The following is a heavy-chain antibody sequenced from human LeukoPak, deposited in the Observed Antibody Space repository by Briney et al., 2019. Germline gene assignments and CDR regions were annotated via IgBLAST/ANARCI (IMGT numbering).Heavy chain of an antibody. Sequence: GGSLRLSCAASGFTFSSYAMHWVRQAPGKGLEWVAVISYDGSNKYYADSVKGRFTISRDNSKNTLYLQMNSLRAEDTAVYYCAKELHIVVAKRSAGFDYWGQGTLVTVSS. J-gene: IGHJ4*02. CDR1: GFTFSSYA. CDR2: ISYDGSNK. CDR3: AKELHIVVAKRSAGFDY. D-gene: IGHD2-21*01. V-gene: IGHV3-30*04.